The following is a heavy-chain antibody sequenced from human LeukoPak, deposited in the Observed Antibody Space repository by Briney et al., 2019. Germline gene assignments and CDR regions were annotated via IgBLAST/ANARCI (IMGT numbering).Heavy chain of an antibody. J-gene: IGHJ5*01. CDR2: MNPNSGVT. CDR3: ARGTTYYDDSGSYRSLDS. Sequence: ASVKVSCKASGYTFTGNYMHWVRQAPGQGLEWMGRMNPNSGVTDYAQTFQGRVTMTRDTSITTAYMELSRLRSDDTAVYLCARGTTYYDDSGSYRSLDSWGQGTLVIVSS. D-gene: IGHD3-10*01. V-gene: IGHV1-2*06. CDR1: GYTFTGNY.